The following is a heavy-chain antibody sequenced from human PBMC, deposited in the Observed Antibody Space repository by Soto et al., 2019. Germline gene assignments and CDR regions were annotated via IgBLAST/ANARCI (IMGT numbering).Heavy chain of an antibody. D-gene: IGHD3-3*01. CDR3: TTEGFLEWLLLDY. Sequence: GGSLRLSCAASGFTFSNAWMSWVRQAPGKGLEWVGRIKSKTDGGTTDYAAPVKGRFTISRDDSKNTLYLQMNSLKTEDTAVYYCTTEGFLEWLLLDYWGQGTLVTVSS. CDR1: GFTFSNAW. V-gene: IGHV3-15*01. J-gene: IGHJ4*02. CDR2: IKSKTDGGTT.